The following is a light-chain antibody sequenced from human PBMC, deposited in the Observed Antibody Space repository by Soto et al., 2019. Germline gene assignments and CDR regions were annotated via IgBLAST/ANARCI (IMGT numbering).Light chain of an antibody. V-gene: IGLV1-44*01. CDR1: SSNIGSNT. Sequence: QSVLTQPPSASGTPGQRVTISCSGSSSNIGSNTVNWYQQLPGTAPKLLIYSNNQRPSGVPDRFSGSKSGTSASLAISGLQSEDEPDYYCAEWDNSLNGVVFGGGTKFTVL. CDR3: AEWDNSLNGVV. J-gene: IGLJ2*01. CDR2: SNN.